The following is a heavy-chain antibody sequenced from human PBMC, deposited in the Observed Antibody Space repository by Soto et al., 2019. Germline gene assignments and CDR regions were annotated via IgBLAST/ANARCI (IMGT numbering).Heavy chain of an antibody. V-gene: IGHV4-39*01. CDR3: APTWIQLWSPFYFDY. CDR1: GGSISSSSYY. D-gene: IGHD5-18*01. J-gene: IGHJ4*02. Sequence: QLQLQESGPGLVKPSETLSLTCTVSGGSISSSSYYWGWIRQPPGKGLEWIGSIYYSGSTYYNPSLKSRVTISVDTSNTQFSLKLSSVTAADTAVYYCAPTWIQLWSPFYFDYWGQGTLVTVSS. CDR2: IYYSGST.